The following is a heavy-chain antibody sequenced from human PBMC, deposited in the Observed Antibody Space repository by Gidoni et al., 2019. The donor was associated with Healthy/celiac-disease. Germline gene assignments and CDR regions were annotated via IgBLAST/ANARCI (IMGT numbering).Heavy chain of an antibody. J-gene: IGHJ4*02. V-gene: IGHV3-30*18. CDR1: GFTFSSYG. CDR3: AKGDCSGGSCYFFPFDY. D-gene: IGHD2-15*01. Sequence: QVQLVESGGGVVQPGRSLRLSCAASGFTFSSYGMHWVRQAPGKGRELVAVISYDGSNKYYAYSVKGRFTISRDNSKNTLYLQMNSLRAEDTAVYYCAKGDCSGGSCYFFPFDYWGQGTLVTVSS. CDR2: ISYDGSNK.